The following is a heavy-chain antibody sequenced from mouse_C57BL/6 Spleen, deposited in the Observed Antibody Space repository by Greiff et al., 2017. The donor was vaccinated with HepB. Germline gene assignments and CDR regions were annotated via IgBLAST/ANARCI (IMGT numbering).Heavy chain of an antibody. CDR2: ISNGGGST. Sequence: EVHLVESGGGLVQPGGSLKLSCAASGFTFSDYYMYWVRQTPEKRLEWVAYISNGGGSTYYPDTVKGRFTISRDNAKNTLYLQMSRLKSEDTAMYYCARTGIAYWGQGTLVTVSA. V-gene: IGHV5-12*01. J-gene: IGHJ3*01. CDR1: GFTFSDYY. CDR3: ARTGIAY. D-gene: IGHD4-1*01.